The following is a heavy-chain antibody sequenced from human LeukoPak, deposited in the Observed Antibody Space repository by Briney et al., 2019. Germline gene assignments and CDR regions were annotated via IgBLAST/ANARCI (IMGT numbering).Heavy chain of an antibody. CDR3: ARDLSGFLAYGDNLDY. CDR2: ISASNGNT. V-gene: IGHV1-18*01. Sequence: ASVKVSCKASGYTFTSYGISWVRQAPGQGLEWMGWISASNGNTNYAQKFQGRVTMTRDTSITTAYMEVSSLKSYDTAVYYCARDLSGFLAYGDNLDYWGQGTLVTVSS. D-gene: IGHD4/OR15-4a*01. J-gene: IGHJ4*02. CDR1: GYTFTSYG.